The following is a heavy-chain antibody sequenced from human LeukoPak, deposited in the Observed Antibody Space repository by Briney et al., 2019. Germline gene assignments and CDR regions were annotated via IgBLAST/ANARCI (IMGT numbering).Heavy chain of an antibody. V-gene: IGHV4-31*03. CDR3: ARVAYDYVWGSYRVPFDY. CDR2: IHYSGTT. D-gene: IGHD3-16*02. Sequence: SETLSLTCSVSGGSISIGGYYWSWIRQHPGKGLEWIGYIHYSGTTYYNPSLKSRVTISVDTSKNQFYLKVNSVTAADTAVYYCARVAYDYVWGSYRVPFDYWGQGTLVTVSS. CDR1: GGSISIGGYY. J-gene: IGHJ4*02.